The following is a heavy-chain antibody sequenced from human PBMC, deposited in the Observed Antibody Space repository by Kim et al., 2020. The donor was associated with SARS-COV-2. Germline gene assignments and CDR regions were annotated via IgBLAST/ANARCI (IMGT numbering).Heavy chain of an antibody. CDR1: GGSISSGGYY. Sequence: SETLSLTCTVSGGSISSGGYYWSWIRQHPGKGLEWIGYIYYSGSTYYNPSLKSRVTISVDTSKNQFSLKLSSVTAADTAVYYCAGVATVVTPIFGYWGQGTLVTVSS. J-gene: IGHJ4*02. V-gene: IGHV4-31*03. CDR2: IYYSGST. CDR3: AGVATVVTPIFGY. D-gene: IGHD4-17*01.